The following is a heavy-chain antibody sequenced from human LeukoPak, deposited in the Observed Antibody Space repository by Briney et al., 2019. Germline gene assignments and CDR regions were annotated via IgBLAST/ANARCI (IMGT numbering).Heavy chain of an antibody. J-gene: IGHJ3*02. V-gene: IGHV5-51*01. CDR1: GYSFASYW. CDR3: ARRSYEGSISTFDI. Sequence: GETLKISCKDSGYSFASYWFGWVRHMPGKGLEWIGIIYPGDSDTRYSPSFEGQVTISADKSTSTAFLQWSSLRASDTAMYYCARRSYEGSISTFDIWCQGTMVIVS. CDR2: IYPGDSDT. D-gene: IGHD3-10*01.